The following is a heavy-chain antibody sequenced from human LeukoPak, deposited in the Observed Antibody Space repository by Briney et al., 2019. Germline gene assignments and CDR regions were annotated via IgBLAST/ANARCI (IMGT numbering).Heavy chain of an antibody. CDR1: GYTFTGYY. CDR3: ARDEWELRSRAFDI. J-gene: IGHJ3*02. Sequence: ASVKVSCKASGYTFTGYYMHWVRQAPGQGLEWMGIINPSGGSTSYAQKFQGRVTMTRDMSTSTVYMELSSLRSEVTGVYYCARDEWELRSRAFDIRGQGTMVTVSS. CDR2: INPSGGST. V-gene: IGHV1-46*01. D-gene: IGHD1-26*01.